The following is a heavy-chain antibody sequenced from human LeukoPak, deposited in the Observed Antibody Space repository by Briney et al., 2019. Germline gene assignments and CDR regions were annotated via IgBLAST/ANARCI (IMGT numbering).Heavy chain of an antibody. CDR3: ARHIVVVTAPFDY. D-gene: IGHD2-21*02. J-gene: IGHJ4*02. V-gene: IGHV4-39*01. Sequence: SETLSLTCTVSGDSISINNYYWAWIRQPPGKGLEWIGSVYYTGTTYYNPSLKNRVTISVDTSKNQFSLRLSSVTAADTAVYYCARHIVVVTAPFDYWGQGTLVTVSS. CDR1: GDSISINNYY. CDR2: VYYTGTT.